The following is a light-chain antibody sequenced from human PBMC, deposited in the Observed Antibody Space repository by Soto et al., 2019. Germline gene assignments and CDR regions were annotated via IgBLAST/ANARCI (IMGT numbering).Light chain of an antibody. Sequence: DIQLTQSPSSVSASVGDRVTITCRASQALGTWLAWYQQKPGKAPKLLVYVASSLQSGVPSRFSGAGSGTDFNLPITSLQPDDFETYHCQQADSFPFPFGPGTKVDFK. CDR3: QQADSFPFP. V-gene: IGKV1-12*01. CDR2: VAS. CDR1: QALGTW. J-gene: IGKJ3*01.